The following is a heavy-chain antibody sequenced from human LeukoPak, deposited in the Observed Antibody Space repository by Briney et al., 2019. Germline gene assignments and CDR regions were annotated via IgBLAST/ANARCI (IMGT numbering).Heavy chain of an antibody. D-gene: IGHD2-2*01. CDR1: GFTFSGSA. CDR2: IRDKANSYAT. CDR3: TRWDCTTTGCYPFDY. J-gene: IGHJ4*02. Sequence: GGSLKLSCAASGFTFSGSAIHWVRQASGKGLEWVGRIRDKANSYATAYIASVKGRFTISRDDSKNTAYLQMSSLKTEDTAAYYCTRWDCTTTGCYPFDYWGQGTLVTVSS. V-gene: IGHV3-73*01.